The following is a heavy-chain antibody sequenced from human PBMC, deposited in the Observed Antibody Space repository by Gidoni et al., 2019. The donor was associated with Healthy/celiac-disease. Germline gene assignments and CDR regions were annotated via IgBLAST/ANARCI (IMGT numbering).Heavy chain of an antibody. J-gene: IGHJ6*03. Sequence: EVQLVETGGGLIQPGGSLRLSCAASGFTVRSNYMSWVRQAPGKGLEWVSVIYSGGSTYYADSVKGRFTISRDNSKNTLYLQMNSLRAEDTAVYYCARDRVAARLNATYYYYYMDVWGKGTTVTVSS. D-gene: IGHD6-6*01. CDR2: IYSGGST. CDR1: GFTVRSNY. CDR3: ARDRVAARLNATYYYYYMDV. V-gene: IGHV3-53*02.